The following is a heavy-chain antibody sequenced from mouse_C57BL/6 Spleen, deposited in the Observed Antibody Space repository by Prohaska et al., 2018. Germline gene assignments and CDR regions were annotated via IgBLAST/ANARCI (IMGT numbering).Heavy chain of an antibody. Sequence: QVQLQQPGAELVRPGTSVKLSCKASGYTFTSYWMHWVKQRPGQGLEWIGVINPSGSYTNYNQNIKVKATLTVDTSSSTAYMQLSSLTSEDSAVYYCALLSRYGNSMDYWGQGTSVTVSS. CDR2: INPSGSYT. CDR3: ALLSRYGNSMDY. CDR1: GYTFTSYW. V-gene: IGHV1-59*01. J-gene: IGHJ4*01. D-gene: IGHD2-1*01.